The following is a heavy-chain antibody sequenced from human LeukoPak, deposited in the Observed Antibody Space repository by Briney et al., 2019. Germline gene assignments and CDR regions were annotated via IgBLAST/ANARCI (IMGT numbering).Heavy chain of an antibody. J-gene: IGHJ6*02. Sequence: GGSLRLSCAASGFSFSNFVMNWVRQAPGKGLEWVSSIGGGGTTSYADSVKGRFTISRDLSKITVYLQMNSLRAEDTAVYYCAQDRGARYPFGMDVWGQGTTVTVSS. D-gene: IGHD2-2*01. CDR1: GFSFSNFV. CDR3: AQDRGARYPFGMDV. V-gene: IGHV3-23*01. CDR2: IGGGGTT.